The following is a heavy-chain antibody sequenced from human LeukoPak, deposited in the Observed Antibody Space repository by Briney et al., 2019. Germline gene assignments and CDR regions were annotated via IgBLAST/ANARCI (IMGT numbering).Heavy chain of an antibody. V-gene: IGHV3-30*03. CDR1: GFTFSSYG. CDR2: ISYDGSNK. Sequence: PGRSLRLSCAASGFTFSSYGMHWVRQAPGKGLEWVAVISYDGSNKYYADSVKGRFTISRDNSKNTLYLQMNSLRAEDTAVYYCARGLKARDPTARPFWGQGTMVTVSS. D-gene: IGHD2-21*02. J-gene: IGHJ3*01. CDR3: ARGLKARDPTARPF.